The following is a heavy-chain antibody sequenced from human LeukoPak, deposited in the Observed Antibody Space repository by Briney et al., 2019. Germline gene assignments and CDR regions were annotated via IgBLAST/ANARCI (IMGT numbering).Heavy chain of an antibody. V-gene: IGHV1-18*01. CDR1: GYTFTSYG. CDR3: ARADIVVVPAAIPIDY. Sequence: GASVKVSCKASGYTFTSYGISWVRQAPGQGLEWMGWISAYNGNTNYAQKLQGRVTMTTDTSTSIAYMELRSLRSDDTAVYYCARADIVVVPAAIPIDYWGQGTLVTVSS. D-gene: IGHD2-2*01. J-gene: IGHJ4*02. CDR2: ISAYNGNT.